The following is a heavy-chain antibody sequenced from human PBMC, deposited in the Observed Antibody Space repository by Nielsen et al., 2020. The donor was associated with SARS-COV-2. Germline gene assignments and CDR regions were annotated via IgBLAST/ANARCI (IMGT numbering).Heavy chain of an antibody. J-gene: IGHJ4*02. CDR3: ARAQTRGEVDY. Sequence: SETLSLTCAVYGGSFSGYYWSWIRQPPGKGLEWIGEINHSGSTNYNPSLKSRVTISVDTSKNQFSLKLSSVTAADTAVYYCARAQTRGEVDYWGQGTLVTVSS. V-gene: IGHV4-34*01. CDR2: INHSGST. D-gene: IGHD3-16*01. CDR1: GGSFSGYY.